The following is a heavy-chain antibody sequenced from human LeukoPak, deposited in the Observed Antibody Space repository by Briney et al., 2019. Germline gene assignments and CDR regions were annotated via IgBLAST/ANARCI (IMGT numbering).Heavy chain of an antibody. V-gene: IGHV3-7*03. CDR1: GFTFSSYW. Sequence: PGGSLRLSCAASGFTFSSYWMNWVRQAPGKGLEWVANIKKDGSDKNYLGSVKGRFTISRDNAKNSLYLQMNSLRAEDTALYYCAKGATVTTKWSAFDIWGQGTMVTVSS. D-gene: IGHD4-17*01. J-gene: IGHJ3*02. CDR3: AKGATVTTKWSAFDI. CDR2: IKKDGSDK.